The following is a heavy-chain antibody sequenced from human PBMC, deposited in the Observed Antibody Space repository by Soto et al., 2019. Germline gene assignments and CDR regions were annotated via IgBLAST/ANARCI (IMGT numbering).Heavy chain of an antibody. CDR2: LNDSGGT. CDR1: GGSFSGYY. CDR3: ARARGGVQD. J-gene: IGHJ1*01. Sequence: QVQLQQWGAGLLKPSETLSLTCAAYGGSFSGYYWSWIRQPPGKGLEWIGELNDSGGTNYNASLQSRVSISGDASKNQFPLKLTFVTAADTAVYYCARARGGVQDWGQGTLVTVSS. V-gene: IGHV4-34*01. D-gene: IGHD3-10*01.